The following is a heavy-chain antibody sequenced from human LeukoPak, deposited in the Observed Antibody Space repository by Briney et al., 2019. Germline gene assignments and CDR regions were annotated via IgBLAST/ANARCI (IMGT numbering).Heavy chain of an antibody. CDR2: IYYSGST. Sequence: SETLSLTCTVSGGSISSYYWSWIRQPPGKGLEWVGYIYYSGSTNYNPSLKSRVTISVDTSKNQFSLKLSSVTAADTAVYYCARDRERYYGSGSFDYWGQGTLVTVSS. CDR1: GGSISSYY. D-gene: IGHD3-10*01. J-gene: IGHJ4*02. CDR3: ARDRERYYGSGSFDY. V-gene: IGHV4-59*01.